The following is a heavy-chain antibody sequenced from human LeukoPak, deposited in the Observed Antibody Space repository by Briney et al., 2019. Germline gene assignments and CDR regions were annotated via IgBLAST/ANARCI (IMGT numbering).Heavy chain of an antibody. CDR3: ARGRGPYGWFDP. CDR2: MNSDGTTT. J-gene: IGHJ5*02. V-gene: IGHV3-74*01. Sequence: GGSLKLSCAASGFSSSDYWMHWVRHAPGKGLVWVSRMNSDGTTTNYADSVKGRFTISRDNAKNTLYLQMNSLRAEDTAVYYCARGRGPYGWFDPWGQGTLVTVSS. CDR1: GFSSSDYW. D-gene: IGHD3-10*01.